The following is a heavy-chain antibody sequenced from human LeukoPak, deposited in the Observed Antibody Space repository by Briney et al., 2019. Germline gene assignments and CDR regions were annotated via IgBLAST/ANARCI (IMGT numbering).Heavy chain of an antibody. Sequence: GGSLRLSCAASGFTFSSYAMSWVRQAPGKGLEWVSTISGSGGSTDYADSVKGRFTISRDNSKNTLYLQMDSLGAEDTAEYYCATMGFDFWSGYWPDYWGQGTLVTVSS. V-gene: IGHV3-23*01. CDR2: ISGSGGST. CDR1: GFTFSSYA. J-gene: IGHJ4*02. CDR3: ATMGFDFWSGYWPDY. D-gene: IGHD3-3*01.